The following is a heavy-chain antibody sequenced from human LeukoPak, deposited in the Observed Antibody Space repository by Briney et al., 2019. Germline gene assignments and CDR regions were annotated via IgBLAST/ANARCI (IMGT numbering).Heavy chain of an antibody. D-gene: IGHD2-15*01. CDR3: ARRGYCSGGACYSFDY. CDR1: GYSISSGYY. J-gene: IGHJ4*02. V-gene: IGHV4-38-2*01. Sequence: SETLSLTCAVSGYSISSGYYWGWIRQPPGKGLEWIGSIYHSRSTYYNPSLKSRVTISVDTSKNQFSLKLSSVTAADTAVYCCARRGYCSGGACYSFDYWGQGTLVTVSS. CDR2: IYHSRST.